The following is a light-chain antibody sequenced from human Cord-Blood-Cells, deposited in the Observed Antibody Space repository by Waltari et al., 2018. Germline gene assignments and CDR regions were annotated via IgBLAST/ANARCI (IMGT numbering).Light chain of an antibody. CDR2: RNN. J-gene: IGLJ1*01. Sequence: QSVLTQPPSASGTPGQRATIPCSGSRSNIGSNYVYWYQQLPGTAPKLLIYRNNQRPSGVPDRFSGSKSGTSASLAISGLRSEDEADYYCAAWDDSLSGYVFGTGTKVTVL. V-gene: IGLV1-47*01. CDR3: AAWDDSLSGYV. CDR1: RSNIGSNY.